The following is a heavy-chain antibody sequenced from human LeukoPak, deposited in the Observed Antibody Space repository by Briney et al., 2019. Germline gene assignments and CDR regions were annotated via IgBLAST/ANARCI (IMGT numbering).Heavy chain of an antibody. CDR3: ARDGYSSSWYSNNWFDP. J-gene: IGHJ5*02. CDR2: ISAYNGNT. CDR1: GYTFTSYG. V-gene: IGHV1-18*01. Sequence: ASVKVSCKASGYTFTSYGISWVRQAPGQGLEWMGWISAYNGNTNYAQKLQGRVTMTTDTSTSTAYMELRSLRSDDTAVYYCARDGYSSSWYSNNWFDPWGKGTLVTVSS. D-gene: IGHD6-13*01.